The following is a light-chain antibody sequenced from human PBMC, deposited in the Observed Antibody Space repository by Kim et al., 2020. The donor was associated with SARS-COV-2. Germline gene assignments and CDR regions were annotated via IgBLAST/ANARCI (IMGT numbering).Light chain of an antibody. CDR1: QSVRNN. Sequence: PGERATLSCRARQSVRNNLAWYQQRPGQAPRLLIHSASTRATGIPVRFTGSGSGTEFTLTISNLQSEDFAIYYCQQYNEWPPWTFGQGTKVDIK. CDR2: SAS. CDR3: QQYNEWPPWT. J-gene: IGKJ1*01. V-gene: IGKV3-15*01.